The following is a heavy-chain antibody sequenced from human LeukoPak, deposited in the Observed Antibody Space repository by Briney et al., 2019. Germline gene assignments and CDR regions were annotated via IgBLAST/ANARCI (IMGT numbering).Heavy chain of an antibody. D-gene: IGHD4-11*01. Sequence: GRSLRLSCVASGFTFDDYAMHWVRQAPGKGLEWVSAISGSGGSTYYADSVKGRFTISRDNSKNTLYLQMNSLRAEDTAVYYCAREGDYSNCLDYWGQGTLVTVSS. V-gene: IGHV3-23*01. CDR1: GFTFDDYA. J-gene: IGHJ4*02. CDR2: ISGSGGST. CDR3: AREGDYSNCLDY.